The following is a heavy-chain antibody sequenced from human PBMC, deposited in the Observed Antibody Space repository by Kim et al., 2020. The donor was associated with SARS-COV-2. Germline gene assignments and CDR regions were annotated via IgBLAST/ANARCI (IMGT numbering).Heavy chain of an antibody. CDR3: ARPVRITISADY. V-gene: IGHV4-39*01. CDR1: GGSISSSSYY. Sequence: SETLSLTCTVSGGSISSSSYYWGWIRQPPGKGLEWIGSIYYSGSTYYNPSLKSRVTISVDTSKNQFSLKLSSVTAADTAVYYCARPVRITISADYWGQGTLVTVSS. D-gene: IGHD3-3*01. CDR2: IYYSGST. J-gene: IGHJ4*02.